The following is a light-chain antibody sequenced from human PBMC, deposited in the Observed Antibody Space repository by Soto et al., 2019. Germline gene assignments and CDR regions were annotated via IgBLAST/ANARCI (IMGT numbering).Light chain of an antibody. Sequence: ENVLTQSPGALSLSTWERATLSCMASQTVSGSYVAWYQQKPGQTPRLLIFGASSRATGIPDRFSGSGSGTDFTLTISRLEPEDFAVYHCQQYGDSPRTFGGGTKVDIK. J-gene: IGKJ4*01. V-gene: IGKV3-20*01. CDR1: QTVSGSY. CDR3: QQYGDSPRT. CDR2: GAS.